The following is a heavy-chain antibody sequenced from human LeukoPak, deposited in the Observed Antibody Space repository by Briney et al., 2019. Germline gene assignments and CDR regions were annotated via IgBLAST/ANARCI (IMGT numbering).Heavy chain of an antibody. V-gene: IGHV4-39*01. CDR3: ARPVISAAGPIDY. CDR2: IYYSGST. CDR1: GGSISSSSYY. J-gene: IGHJ4*02. Sequence: PSETLSLTCTVSGGSISSSSYYWGWIRQPPGKGLEWIGSIYYSGSTYYNPSLKSRVTISVDTSKNQFSLKLSSVTAADTAVYYCARPVISAAGPIDYWGQGTLVTVSS. D-gene: IGHD6-13*01.